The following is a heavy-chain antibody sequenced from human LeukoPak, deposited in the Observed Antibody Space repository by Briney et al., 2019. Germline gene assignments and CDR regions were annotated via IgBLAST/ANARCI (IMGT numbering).Heavy chain of an antibody. CDR3: ARDRDIRGYSYGIFDF. CDR2: VSSSGTLT. D-gene: IGHD5-18*01. Sequence: PGGSLRLSCAASGCIFSDYYMSWIRQAPGKGLEWVAYVSSSGTLTDYADSVKGRFTISRDNAKNSLYLQMNSLRAEDTAIYYCARDRDIRGYSYGIFDFWGQGTLVTVSS. J-gene: IGHJ4*02. V-gene: IGHV3-11*01. CDR1: GCIFSDYY.